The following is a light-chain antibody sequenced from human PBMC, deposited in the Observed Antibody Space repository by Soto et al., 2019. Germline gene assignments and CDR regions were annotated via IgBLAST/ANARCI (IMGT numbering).Light chain of an antibody. CDR1: QSVSSSS. CDR2: GAS. J-gene: IGKJ5*01. Sequence: EIVLTQSPGTLSLSPGERATLSCRASQSVSSSSLAWYQQKRGQAPRLLIHGASNRATGIPARFSGGGSGTEFTLTISSLQSEDFAVYYCQQYNSWPPITFGQGTRLEIK. CDR3: QQYNSWPPIT. V-gene: IGKV3-15*01.